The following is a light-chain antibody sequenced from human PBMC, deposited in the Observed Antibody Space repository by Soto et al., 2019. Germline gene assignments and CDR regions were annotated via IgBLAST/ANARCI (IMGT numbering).Light chain of an antibody. J-gene: IGKJ4*02. CDR1: RTIVSY. CDR3: QQSYTFPRT. V-gene: IGKV1-39*01. Sequence: DIQLTQSPSSLSASVGDRVTITCRASRTIVSYLHWYQQTPGKPPKLLIYSASTLQSGVPSRFIGSGSGTDFSLTISSLQPEDFATYYCQQSYTFPRTFGRGTKVEIK. CDR2: SAS.